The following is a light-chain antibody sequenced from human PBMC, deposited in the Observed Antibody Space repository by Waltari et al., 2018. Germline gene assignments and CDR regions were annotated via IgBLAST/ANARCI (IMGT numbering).Light chain of an antibody. CDR3: SSYTSSSTWV. J-gene: IGLJ3*02. CDR1: SRDVGGHNY. V-gene: IGLV2-14*01. Sequence: QSALTQPASVSGSPGQSTTISCTGTSRDVGGHNYVSWYQQHPGKAPKLMIYDVSNRPSGVSNRFSGSKSGNTASLTISGLQAEDEADYYCSSYTSSSTWVFGGGTKLTVL. CDR2: DVS.